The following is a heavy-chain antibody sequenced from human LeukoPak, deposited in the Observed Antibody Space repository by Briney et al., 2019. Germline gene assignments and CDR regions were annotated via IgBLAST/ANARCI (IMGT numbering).Heavy chain of an antibody. CDR3: ASYGGNPLPNWFDP. CDR2: IYYSGST. Sequence: SQTLSLTCTVSGGSISSGGYYWSWSRQHPGKGLEWIGYIYYSGSTYYNPSLKSRVTISVDTSKNQFSLKLSSVTAADTAVYYCASYGGNPLPNWFDPWGQGTPVTVSS. J-gene: IGHJ5*02. D-gene: IGHD4-23*01. CDR1: GGSISSGGYY. V-gene: IGHV4-31*03.